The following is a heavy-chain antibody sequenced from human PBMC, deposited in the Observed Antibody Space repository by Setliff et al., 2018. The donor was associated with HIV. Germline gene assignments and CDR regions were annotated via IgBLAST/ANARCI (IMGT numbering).Heavy chain of an antibody. J-gene: IGHJ6*02. CDR3: AIDGLSYNILPGSIAYFHSGMDV. V-gene: IGHV1-18*01. CDR1: GYTISAHG. Sequence: ASVKVSCKSSGYTISAHGVSWVRHVPGHGLEWMGWISGDTGDIKYSQRFEGRLTMTTETSTNTAYMELRSLRSDDTAVYYCAIDGLSYNILPGSIAYFHSGMDVWGQGTTVTVSS. D-gene: IGHD3-9*01. CDR2: ISGDTGDI.